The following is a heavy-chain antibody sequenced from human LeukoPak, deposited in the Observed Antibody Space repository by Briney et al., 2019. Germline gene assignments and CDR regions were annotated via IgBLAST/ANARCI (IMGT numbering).Heavy chain of an antibody. CDR1: GFTFSSSW. D-gene: IGHD6-13*01. Sequence: PGGSLRLPCAGSGFTFSSSWIHWVRQDPGKGLVWVSRIHREESSISYADSVKGRFTISRDNAKNTLYLQMNSLRAEDTAVYYCTRGNLAAGGAFDIWGQGTVVTVSS. CDR3: TRGNLAAGGAFDI. J-gene: IGHJ3*02. CDR2: IHREESSI. V-gene: IGHV3-74*01.